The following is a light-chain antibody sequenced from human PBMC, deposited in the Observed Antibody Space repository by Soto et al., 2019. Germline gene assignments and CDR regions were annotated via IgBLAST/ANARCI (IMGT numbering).Light chain of an antibody. V-gene: IGKV3-20*01. Sequence: IVLTQSPGTLSLSPGERATLSCRASQSITSGDLAWYQQKPGQAPRLLIYGASSRATGIPDRFSGSGSGTDFTLTISRLEPEDFAVYYCQQYGSSPRTFGQGTKVDIK. CDR2: GAS. CDR3: QQYGSSPRT. CDR1: QSITSGD. J-gene: IGKJ1*01.